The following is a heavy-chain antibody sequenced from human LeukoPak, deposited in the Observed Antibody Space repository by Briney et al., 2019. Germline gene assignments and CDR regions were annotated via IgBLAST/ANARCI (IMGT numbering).Heavy chain of an antibody. Sequence: SETLSLTCAVYGGSFSGYYWSWIRQPPGKGVEWSGEINHSGSTNYKPSLKRRVTISGDTSNNQFSLKLSSVTAADTAVYYCARPVSGSSGWYYNYWGQGTLVTVSS. D-gene: IGHD6-19*01. CDR3: ARPVSGSSGWYYNY. V-gene: IGHV4-34*01. CDR2: INHSGST. J-gene: IGHJ4*02. CDR1: GGSFSGYY.